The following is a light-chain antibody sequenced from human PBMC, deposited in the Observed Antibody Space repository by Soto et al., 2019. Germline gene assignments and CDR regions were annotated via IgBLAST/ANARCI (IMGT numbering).Light chain of an antibody. V-gene: IGKV3-11*01. CDR1: QGVSRY. CDR3: QHRSNWPPIT. J-gene: IGKJ5*01. CDR2: DAS. Sequence: ELVLTQSPATLSLSPGERATLSCTASQGVSRYLAWYQQKPGQAPRLLIYDASNRATGIPARFSGSGSGTDFTLTISSLEPEDFAVYYCQHRSNWPPITFGQGTRLE.